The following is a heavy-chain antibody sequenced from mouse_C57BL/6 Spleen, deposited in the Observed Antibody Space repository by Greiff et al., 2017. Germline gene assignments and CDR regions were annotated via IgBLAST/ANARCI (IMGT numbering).Heavy chain of an antibody. CDR1: GYPITSGYY. D-gene: IGHD1-1*01. Sequence: EVKLMESGPGLVKPSQSLSLTCSVTGYPITSGYYWNWIRQFPGNKLEWMGYISYDGSNNYNPSLKNRITITRDTSKNQFFLKLNSVTTEDTATYYCARGYYGSSYAYWGQGTTLTVAS. CDR3: ARGYYGSSYAY. V-gene: IGHV3-6*01. J-gene: IGHJ2*01. CDR2: ISYDGSN.